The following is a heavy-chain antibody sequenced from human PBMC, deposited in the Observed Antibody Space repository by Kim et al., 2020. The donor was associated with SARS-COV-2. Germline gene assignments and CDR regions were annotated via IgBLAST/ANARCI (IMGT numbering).Heavy chain of an antibody. D-gene: IGHD6-13*01. Sequence: GGSLRLSCAASGFTFSSYSMNWVRQAPGKGLEWVSSISSSSSYIYYADSVKGRFTISRDNAKNSLYLQMNSLRAEDTAVYYCASSRYSSSWYLGYWGQGTLVTVSS. CDR2: ISSSSSYI. CDR1: GFTFSSYS. J-gene: IGHJ4*02. CDR3: ASSRYSSSWYLGY. V-gene: IGHV3-21*01.